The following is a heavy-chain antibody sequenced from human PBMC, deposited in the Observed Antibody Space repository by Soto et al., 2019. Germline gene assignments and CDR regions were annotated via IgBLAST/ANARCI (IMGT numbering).Heavy chain of an antibody. D-gene: IGHD5-12*01. CDR3: ARDIGYSGYEGGY. CDR2: IIPILGIA. Sequence: QVQLVQSGAEVKKPGSSVKGSCKASGGTFSSYTISWVRQAPGQGLERMGRIIPILGIANYAQKFQGRVTSTADKSTSTAYMELSSLRSEDTAVYYCARDIGYSGYEGGYWGQGTLVTVSS. CDR1: GGTFSSYT. V-gene: IGHV1-69*08. J-gene: IGHJ4*02.